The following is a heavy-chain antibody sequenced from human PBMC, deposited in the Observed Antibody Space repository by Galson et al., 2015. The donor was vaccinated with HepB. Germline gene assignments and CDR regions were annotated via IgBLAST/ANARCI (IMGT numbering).Heavy chain of an antibody. CDR3: TRDTDGSSWRYFDY. D-gene: IGHD6-13*01. CDR2: IRSKAYGGTA. J-gene: IGHJ4*02. CDR1: GFTFGDYA. Sequence: SLRLSCAASGFTFGDYAMSWVRQAPGKGLEWVGFIRSKAYGGTAEYAASVKGRFTLSRDDSKSIAYLQMNSLKTEDTAVYYCTRDTDGSSWRYFDYWGQGTLVTVSS. V-gene: IGHV3-49*04.